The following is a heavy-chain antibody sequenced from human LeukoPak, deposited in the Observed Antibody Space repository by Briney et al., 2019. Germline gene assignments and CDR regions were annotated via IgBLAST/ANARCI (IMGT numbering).Heavy chain of an antibody. CDR2: IYYSGST. J-gene: IGHJ5*02. CDR3: ARDRGLDILTGYTNWFDP. D-gene: IGHD3-9*01. CDR1: GGSISSYY. V-gene: IGHV4-59*01. Sequence: SETLSLTCTVSGGSISSYYWSWIRQPPGKGLEWIGYIYYSGSTNYNPSLKSRVTISVDTSKNQFSLKLSSVTAADTAVYYCARDRGLDILTGYTNWFDPWGQGTLVTVSS.